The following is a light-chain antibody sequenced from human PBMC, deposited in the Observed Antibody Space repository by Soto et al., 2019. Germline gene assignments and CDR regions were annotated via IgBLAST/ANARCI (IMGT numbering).Light chain of an antibody. V-gene: IGLV3-25*03. J-gene: IGLJ1*01. CDR2: KDI. CDR3: QSADNSGIYYV. Sequence: SYELTQTPSVSVSPGQTARITCSGDALPKQNAYWYQQKPGQAPVLVIYKDIERPSGIPERFSGSSSGTTVTLTISRVQAEDEADYYCQSADNSGIYYVFGTGTQLTVL. CDR1: ALPKQN.